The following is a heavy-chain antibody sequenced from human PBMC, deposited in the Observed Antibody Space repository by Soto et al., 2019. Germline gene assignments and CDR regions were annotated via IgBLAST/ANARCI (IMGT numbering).Heavy chain of an antibody. CDR1: GYTLTELS. J-gene: IGHJ5*02. CDR3: ARKYSGSPKGEWFDP. D-gene: IGHD1-26*01. Sequence: ASVKVSCKVSGYTLTELSMHWVRQAPGKGLEWMGGFDPEDGETIYAQKFQGRVTMTEDTSTDAAYMELSSLRSEDTAVYYCARKYSGSPKGEWFDPWGQGTLVTVSS. V-gene: IGHV1-24*01. CDR2: FDPEDGET.